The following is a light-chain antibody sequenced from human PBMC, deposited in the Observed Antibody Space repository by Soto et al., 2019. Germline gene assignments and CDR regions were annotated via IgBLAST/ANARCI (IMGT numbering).Light chain of an antibody. V-gene: IGLV2-14*01. J-gene: IGLJ1*01. CDR1: SSDVGAYNY. Sequence: SVLTQPASVSGSPGQSIAISCSGTSSDVGAYNYVSWYQQHSGKAPKLMIYDVNYRPSGISDRFSASKSGNTATLTISRLQAEDEADYYCSSYTTRSSYVFGSGTKVTVL. CDR2: DVN. CDR3: SSYTTRSSYV.